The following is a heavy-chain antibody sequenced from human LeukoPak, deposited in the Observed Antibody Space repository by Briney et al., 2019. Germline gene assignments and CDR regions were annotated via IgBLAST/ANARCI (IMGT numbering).Heavy chain of an antibody. Sequence: SETLSLTCSVSGGPISSYYWSWIRQPAGKGLEWIGRMYTSGSTNYNPSLKSRVTISVDTSENQFSLKLTSVTAADTAVYYCARDREYSSSGLVWFDPWGHGILVTVSS. CDR1: GGPISSYY. V-gene: IGHV4-4*07. CDR2: MYTSGST. CDR3: ARDREYSSSGLVWFDP. J-gene: IGHJ5*02. D-gene: IGHD6-6*01.